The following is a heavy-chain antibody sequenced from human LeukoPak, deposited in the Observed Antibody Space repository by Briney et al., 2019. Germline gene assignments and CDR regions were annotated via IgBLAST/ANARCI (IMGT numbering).Heavy chain of an antibody. J-gene: IGHJ4*02. Sequence: GRSLRLSCAASGFTFDDYAMHWVRQAPGKGLEWVSGISWNSGSIGYADSVKGRFTISRDNAKDSLYLQMNSLRAEDTALYYCAKGTILRSPHLDYWGQGTLVTVSS. CDR2: ISWNSGSI. D-gene: IGHD3-10*01. CDR1: GFTFDDYA. CDR3: AKGTILRSPHLDY. V-gene: IGHV3-9*01.